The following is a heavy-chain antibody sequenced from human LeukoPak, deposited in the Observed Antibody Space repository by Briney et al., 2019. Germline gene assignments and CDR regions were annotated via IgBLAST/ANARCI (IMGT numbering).Heavy chain of an antibody. D-gene: IGHD3-10*01. CDR3: ATCNPYYYGSRNLKELDY. CDR1: GYTLTELS. Sequence: ASVKVSCKVSGYTLTELSMHWVRQAPGKGLEWMGGFDPEDGETIYAQKFQGRVTMTEDTSTDTAYMELSSLRSEDTAVYYCATCNPYYYGSRNLKELDYWGQGTLVSVSS. J-gene: IGHJ4*02. CDR2: FDPEDGET. V-gene: IGHV1-24*01.